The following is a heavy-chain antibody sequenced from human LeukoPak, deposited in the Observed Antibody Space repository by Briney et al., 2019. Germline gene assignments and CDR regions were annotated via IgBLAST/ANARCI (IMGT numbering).Heavy chain of an antibody. D-gene: IGHD4/OR15-4a*01. Sequence: GGSLRLSCTASGFTFGDYVMTWVRQPPRKGLEWVGFIRSKAYGGTTDYPASVKGRFSISRDDFKSIAYQQMNSLKTEDTAVYFCARVGVLSAYYFDYWGQGTLVTVPS. CDR3: ARVGVLSAYYFDY. V-gene: IGHV3-49*04. CDR2: IRSKAYGGTT. CDR1: GFTFGDYV. J-gene: IGHJ4*02.